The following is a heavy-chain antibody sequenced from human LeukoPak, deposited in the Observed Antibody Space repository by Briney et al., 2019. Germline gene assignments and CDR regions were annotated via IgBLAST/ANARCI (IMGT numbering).Heavy chain of an antibody. D-gene: IGHD3-9*01. J-gene: IGHJ4*02. CDR3: AKRDFDWCLDY. Sequence: GGSLSLSCAASGFTFSSYGMHWVRQAPGKGLEWVAVISYDGSNKYYADSVKGRFTISRDNSKNTLYLQMNSLRAEDTAVYYCAKRDFDWCLDYWGQGTLVTVSS. CDR2: ISYDGSNK. CDR1: GFTFSSYG. V-gene: IGHV3-30*18.